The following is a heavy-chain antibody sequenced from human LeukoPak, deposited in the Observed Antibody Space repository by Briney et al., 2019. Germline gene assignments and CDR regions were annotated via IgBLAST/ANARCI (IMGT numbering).Heavy chain of an antibody. D-gene: IGHD2-15*01. Sequence: GGSLRLSCAASGFTFSSYAMTWVRRAPGKGLEWVSAISGSGGSTYYADSVKGRFTISRDNSKNTLYLQVNILRAEDTAVYYCAKLGPPRYFDSWGQGTLVTVSS. V-gene: IGHV3-23*01. J-gene: IGHJ4*02. CDR3: AKLGPPRYFDS. CDR2: ISGSGGST. CDR1: GFTFSSYA.